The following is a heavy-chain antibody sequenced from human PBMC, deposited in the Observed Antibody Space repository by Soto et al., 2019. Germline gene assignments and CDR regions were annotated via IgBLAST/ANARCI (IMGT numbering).Heavy chain of an antibody. D-gene: IGHD5-18*01. Sequence: SVKVSFKASGGTFSSYAISWVRQAPGQGLEWMGGIIPIFGTANYAQKFQGRVTITADESTSTAYMELSSLRSEDTAVYYCARGRTAMVANYYGMDVWGQGTTVTVSS. J-gene: IGHJ6*02. CDR2: IIPIFGTA. CDR3: ARGRTAMVANYYGMDV. CDR1: GGTFSSYA. V-gene: IGHV1-69*13.